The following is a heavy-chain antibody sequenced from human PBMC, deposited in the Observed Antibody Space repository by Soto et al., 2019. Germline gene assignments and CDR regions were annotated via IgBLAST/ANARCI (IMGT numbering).Heavy chain of an antibody. CDR2: ISYEGSNT. D-gene: IGHD3-22*01. CDR1: GFTFGTYA. Sequence: PGGSLRLSCVASGFTFGTYAIHWVRQAPGKGLQWVALISYEGSNTYYADSVKGRFTISRDNAKNTLYLQMNSLRAEDTAVYYCARAIGYYGIDVWGQGATVTVSS. V-gene: IGHV3-30-3*01. J-gene: IGHJ6*02. CDR3: ARAIGYYGIDV.